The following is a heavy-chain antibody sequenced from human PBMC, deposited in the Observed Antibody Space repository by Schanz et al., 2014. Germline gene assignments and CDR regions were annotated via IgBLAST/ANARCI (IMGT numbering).Heavy chain of an antibody. V-gene: IGHV3-30*02. CDR3: AKDLPAVAVAPLMTGLYDS. CDR2: IRYDGINK. J-gene: IGHJ4*02. Sequence: QVRLVESGGGVVQPGGSLRLSCAASGFTFSTPGMHWVRQAPGKGLVWGTYIRYDGINKYYADSVKGRFTVSRDNAKSTLFLQMNSLRAEETAVYHCAKDLPAVAVAPLMTGLYDSWGQGTLVTVSS. D-gene: IGHD6-19*01. CDR1: GFTFSTPG.